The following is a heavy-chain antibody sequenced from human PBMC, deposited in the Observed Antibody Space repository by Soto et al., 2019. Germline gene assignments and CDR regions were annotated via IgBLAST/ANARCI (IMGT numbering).Heavy chain of an antibody. CDR1: GGSMFSYY. CDR2: IYGSGGT. CDR3: ARYGGSSYHRHILAI. V-gene: IGHV4-4*07. J-gene: IGHJ4*01. Sequence: SQTLSLTFTVSGGSMFSYYWSWFRLPAGKGLEWIARIYGSGGTNYNPSLKSRVTMSLDTSKNKFSLRLTSVTAADTAVYYCARYGGSSYHRHILAIWGRGTPVIVSS. D-gene: IGHD3-16*02.